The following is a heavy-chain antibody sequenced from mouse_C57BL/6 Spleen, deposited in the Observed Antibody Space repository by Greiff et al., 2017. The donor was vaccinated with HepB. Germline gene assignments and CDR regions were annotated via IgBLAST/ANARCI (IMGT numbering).Heavy chain of an antibody. CDR2: ISSGGAYI. CDR3: TRDTPDRFDY. V-gene: IGHV5-9-1*02. CDR1: GFTFSSYA. J-gene: IGHJ2*01. Sequence: DVKLQESGEGLVKPGGSLKLSCAASGFTFSSYAMSWVRQTPEKRLEWVAYISSGGAYIYYADTVKGRFTISRDNARNTLYLQMSSLKSEDTAMYYCTRDTPDRFDYWGQGTTLTVSS.